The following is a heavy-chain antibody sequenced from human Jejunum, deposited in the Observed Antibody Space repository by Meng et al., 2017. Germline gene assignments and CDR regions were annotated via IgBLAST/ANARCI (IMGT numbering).Heavy chain of an antibody. CDR1: GDSISGSPYY. J-gene: IGHJ4*02. Sequence: LRLSCTVSGDSISGSPYYWGWIRQPPGKGLEWIGTVYYSGSTYYNPSLKSRVTVSEDTSKNQFSLKLSSVTAADTAVYYCARDHGSSNWFYYWGQGTLVTVSS. V-gene: IGHV4-39*07. D-gene: IGHD6-13*01. CDR2: VYYSGST. CDR3: ARDHGSSNWFYY.